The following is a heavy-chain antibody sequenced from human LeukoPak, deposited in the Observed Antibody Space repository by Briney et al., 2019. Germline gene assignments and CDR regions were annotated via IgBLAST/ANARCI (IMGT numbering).Heavy chain of an antibody. V-gene: IGHV1-69*13. D-gene: IGHD3-10*01. CDR2: IIPIFGTA. Sequence: SVKVSCKASGDTFSTYAISWVRQAPGQGLEWMGGIIPIFGTANYAQKFQGRVTITADGSSSTAHMELSSLRSEDTAVYYCARGLSGDYFIMDVWGQGTTVTVSS. J-gene: IGHJ6*02. CDR3: ARGLSGDYFIMDV. CDR1: GDTFSTYA.